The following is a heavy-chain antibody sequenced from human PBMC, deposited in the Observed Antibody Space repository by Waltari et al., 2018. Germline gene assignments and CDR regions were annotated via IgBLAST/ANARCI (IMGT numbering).Heavy chain of an antibody. Sequence: QVQLQESGPGLVKPSETLSLTCSVTGVSLSPDYWSWIRQPPKRGLEWIGYISYSGTTNYNPSLKSRVTISVDTSKNQFSLKLTSVTAADTAMYYCATTVYYDSSGYYHWGQGTLVTVSS. CDR3: ATTVYYDSSGYYH. CDR2: ISYSGTT. J-gene: IGHJ5*02. D-gene: IGHD3-22*01. CDR1: GVSLSPDY. V-gene: IGHV4-59*01.